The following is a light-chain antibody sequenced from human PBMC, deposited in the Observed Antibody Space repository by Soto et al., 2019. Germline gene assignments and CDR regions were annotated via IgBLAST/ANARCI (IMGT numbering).Light chain of an antibody. CDR2: EVS. V-gene: IGLV2-14*01. Sequence: QSVLTQPASVSGSPGQSITISCTGTSSDVGGYKYVSWHQLHPGKAPKLIIYEVSNRPSGVSNRFSGSKSGNTASLTISGLQAEDEADYYCSSYTRGSTLVFGGGTQLTVL. CDR1: SSDVGGYKY. CDR3: SSYTRGSTLV. J-gene: IGLJ3*02.